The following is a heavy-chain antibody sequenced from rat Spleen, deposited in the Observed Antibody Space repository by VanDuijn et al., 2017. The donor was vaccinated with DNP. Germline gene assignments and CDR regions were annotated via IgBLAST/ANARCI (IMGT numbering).Heavy chain of an antibody. J-gene: IGHJ1*01. D-gene: IGHD1-6*01. V-gene: IGHV3-1*01. CDR3: ARAVSTTDYSLNWYFDF. CDR1: GYSITGNY. CDR2: INYSGST. Sequence: EVQLQESGPGLVKPSQSLSLTCSVTGYSITGNYWAWIRKFPGNKMEWMGYINYSGSTGFHPSLKRRISITRDTSKNQFFLQLNSVTTEDTATYYCARAVSTTDYSLNWYFDFWGPGTMVTVSS.